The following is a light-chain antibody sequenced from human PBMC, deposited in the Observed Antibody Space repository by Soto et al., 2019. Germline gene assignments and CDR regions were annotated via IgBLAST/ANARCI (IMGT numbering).Light chain of an antibody. CDR3: QQYFRRPRT. V-gene: IGKV4-1*01. CDR1: QSVLYSSNNKNY. CDR2: WAS. Sequence: DIVMTQSPDSLAVSLGERATINCKSSQSVLYSSNNKNYLAWYQQKPGQTPKLLIYWASTRESGVPDRFSGSGSGTDFTLPRSSLQAEDVAVYSCQQYFRRPRTFGQGTKLEIK. J-gene: IGKJ2*01.